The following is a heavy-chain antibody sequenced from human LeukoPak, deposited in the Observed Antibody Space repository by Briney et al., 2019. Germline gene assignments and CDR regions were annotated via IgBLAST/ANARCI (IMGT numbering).Heavy chain of an antibody. D-gene: IGHD2-15*01. CDR1: GYTFTSYY. J-gene: IGHJ5*02. Sequence: ASVKVSCKASGYTFTSYYMHWVRQAPGQGLEWMGIINPSGGSTSYAQKFQGRVTMTRDTSTSAVYMELSSLRSEDTAVYYCARDRSCSGGSCYSGALVLDPWGQGTLVTVSS. CDR3: ARDRSCSGGSCYSGALVLDP. V-gene: IGHV1-46*01. CDR2: INPSGGST.